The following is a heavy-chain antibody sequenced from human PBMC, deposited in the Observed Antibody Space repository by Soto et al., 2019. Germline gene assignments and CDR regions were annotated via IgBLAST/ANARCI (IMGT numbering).Heavy chain of an antibody. CDR3: AKSVYNWNDGFFDY. D-gene: IGHD1-1*01. J-gene: IGHJ4*02. CDR2: ISYDEINK. V-gene: IGHV3-30*18. Sequence: QVQLVESGGGVVQPGRSLRLSCAASGFTFSSYGMHWVRQAPGKGLEWVAIISYDEINKYYADSVKGRFTISRDNSKNTLYLQMNSLRAEDTPVYYCAKSVYNWNDGFFDYWGQGTLVTVSS. CDR1: GFTFSSYG.